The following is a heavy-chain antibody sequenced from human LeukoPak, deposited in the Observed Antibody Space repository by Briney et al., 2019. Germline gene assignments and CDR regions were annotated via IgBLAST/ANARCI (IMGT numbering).Heavy chain of an antibody. CDR3: ARVFGAWSYKGGFDI. D-gene: IGHD3-10*01. CDR1: GFTFSNFA. V-gene: IGHV3-33*01. J-gene: IGHJ3*02. CDR2: IWYDGSNT. Sequence: GGSLRLSCAASGFTFSNFAIHWVRQAPGKGLEGVALIWYDGSNTYYAGSVRGRFTISRDNSKNTLWLQMNSLRAEDTALYYCARVFGAWSYKGGFDIWGPGTMVTVSS.